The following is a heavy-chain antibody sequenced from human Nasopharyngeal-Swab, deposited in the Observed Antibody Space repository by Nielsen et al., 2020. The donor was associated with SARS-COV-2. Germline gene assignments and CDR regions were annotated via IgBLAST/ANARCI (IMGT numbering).Heavy chain of an antibody. D-gene: IGHD2-8*02. CDR1: GFTFSSYS. Sequence: GGSLRLSCAASGFTFSSYSMSWVRQAPGKWLEWVSAISGSGGSTYYADSVKGRFTISRDNSKNTLYLQMNSLRAEDTAVYYCAKDSSLVGAAFDYWGQGTLVTVSS. CDR2: ISGSGGST. V-gene: IGHV3-23*01. CDR3: AKDSSLVGAAFDY. J-gene: IGHJ4*02.